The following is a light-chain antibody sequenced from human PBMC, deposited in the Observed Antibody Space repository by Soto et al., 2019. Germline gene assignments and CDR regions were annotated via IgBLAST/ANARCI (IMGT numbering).Light chain of an antibody. CDR1: SSDIGAYDY. CDR2: EVN. Sequence: QSALTQPASLSGSPGQSITISCTGTSSDIGAYDYVSWFQQHPGKAPKLMISEVNNRPSGVSNRFSGSKSGNTAYLTISGLQFGDEAEYLCFPFTPPSTHVFGTGTKLP. V-gene: IGLV2-14*01. CDR3: FPFTPPSTHV. J-gene: IGLJ1*01.